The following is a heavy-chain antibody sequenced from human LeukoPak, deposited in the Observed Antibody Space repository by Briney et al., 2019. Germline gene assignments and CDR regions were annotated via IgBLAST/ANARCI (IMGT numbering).Heavy chain of an antibody. D-gene: IGHD4-17*01. CDR3: ARDGASHPSIYYFDY. CDR2: ISSGGGGI. V-gene: IGHV3-48*03. Sequence: GGSLRLSCAASGFTFSSYDMNWVRQAPGKGLEWDSYISSGGGGIFYADSVKGRFTISRDNAKNSLHLQMNSLRAEDTAVYYCARDGASHPSIYYFDYWGQGTLVTVSS. J-gene: IGHJ4*02. CDR1: GFTFSSYD.